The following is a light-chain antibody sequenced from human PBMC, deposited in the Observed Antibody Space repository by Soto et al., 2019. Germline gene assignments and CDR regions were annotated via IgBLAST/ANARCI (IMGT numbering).Light chain of an antibody. CDR3: CSYADTSYV. Sequence: ALTQPRSVSGSPGQSVTISCTGTSSDVGGYNSVSWYQQHPGKTPKLIIFDVSRRPSGVPDRFSGSKSGTTASLTISGLQAEDEADYYCCSYADTSYVFGTGTKVTVL. CDR1: SSDVGGYNS. CDR2: DVS. V-gene: IGLV2-11*01. J-gene: IGLJ1*01.